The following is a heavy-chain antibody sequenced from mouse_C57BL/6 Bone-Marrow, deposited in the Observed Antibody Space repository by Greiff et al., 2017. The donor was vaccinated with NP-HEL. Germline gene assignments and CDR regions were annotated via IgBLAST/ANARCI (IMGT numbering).Heavy chain of an antibody. D-gene: IGHD1-1*01. CDR1: GFNIKDDY. CDR3: TTYGSSYDYFDY. CDR2: IDPENGDT. Sequence: EVQLQQSGAELVRPGASVKLSCTAPGFNIKDDYMHWVKQRPEQGLEWIGWIDPENGDTEYASKFQGKATITADTSSNTAYLQLSSLTSEDTAVYYCTTYGSSYDYFDYWGQGTTLTVSS. V-gene: IGHV14-4*01. J-gene: IGHJ2*01.